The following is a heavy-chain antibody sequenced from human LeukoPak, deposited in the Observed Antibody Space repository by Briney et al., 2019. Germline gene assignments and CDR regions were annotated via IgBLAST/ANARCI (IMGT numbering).Heavy chain of an antibody. CDR1: GFTFSSYA. J-gene: IGHJ4*02. CDR2: ISYDGSNK. D-gene: IGHD2-2*01. V-gene: IGHV3-30-3*01. Sequence: PGRSLRLSCAASGFTFSSYAMHWVRQAPGKGLEWVAVISYDGSNKYYADSVKGRFTISRDNSKNTLYLQMNSLRAEGTAVYYCARGVPAAMMGLWDLGLVDYWGQGTLVTVSS. CDR3: ARGVPAAMMGLWDLGLVDY.